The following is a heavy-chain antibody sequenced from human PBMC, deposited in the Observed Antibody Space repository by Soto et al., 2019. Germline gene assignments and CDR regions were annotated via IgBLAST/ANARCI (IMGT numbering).Heavy chain of an antibody. V-gene: IGHV4-39*01. CDR3: ARLPTGYPNWFDA. CDR1: SLSITSGTPS. Sequence: SDALSLTCSLSSLSITSGTPSLGWVRPPPGTGLEWFGNIYHKGNTYSIASVKRRVTISVDASKNQFSLILNSMAAADTALSYCARLPTGYPNWFDAWGQGITVTVSS. CDR2: IYHKGNT. D-gene: IGHD1-1*01. J-gene: IGHJ5*02.